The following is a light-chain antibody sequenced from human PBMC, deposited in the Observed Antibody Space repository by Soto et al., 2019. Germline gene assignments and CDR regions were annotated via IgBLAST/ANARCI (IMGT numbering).Light chain of an antibody. V-gene: IGLV2-14*01. Sequence: QSVLTQPASVSGSPGQSITISCTGTSSDVGGYNYVSWYQQHPGKAPKLMIYEVSNRPSGVSNRFSGSKSGNTASLTISGLQAEDEADYYCSSYTSSSTQVFGTGTKVTV. CDR2: EVS. CDR1: SSDVGGYNY. CDR3: SSYTSSSTQV. J-gene: IGLJ1*01.